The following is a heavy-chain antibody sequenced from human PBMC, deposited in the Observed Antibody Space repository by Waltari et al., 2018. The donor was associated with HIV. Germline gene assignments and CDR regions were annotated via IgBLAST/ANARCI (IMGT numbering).Heavy chain of an antibody. Sequence: QAQMAQSGAEVKKPGSSVKVSCKASRDTPSNNGFIWVRQAPGQGLEWMGEIIPVIGAANYAQKFQGRVTITADGSTRTIYMELSSLKSDDTAIYYCARGQFYDSSGYRLNPEINYWGQGTLVTVSS. CDR3: ARGQFYDSSGYRLNPEINY. CDR2: IIPVIGAA. J-gene: IGHJ4*02. D-gene: IGHD3-22*01. V-gene: IGHV1-69*12. CDR1: RDTPSNNG.